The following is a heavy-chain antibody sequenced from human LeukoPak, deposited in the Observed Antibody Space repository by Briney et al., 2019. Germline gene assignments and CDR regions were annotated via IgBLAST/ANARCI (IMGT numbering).Heavy chain of an antibody. D-gene: IGHD5-18*01. CDR2: INSDGSST. J-gene: IGHJ4*02. CDR3: ARGGGYSYGYLDY. V-gene: IGHV3-74*01. CDR1: GLTLSLYW. Sequence: GGSLRLSCAASGLTLSLYWMHWVRQAPGKGLVWVSRINSDGSSTSYADSVKGRFTISRDNAKNTLYLQMNSLRAEDTAVYYCARGGGYSYGYLDYWGQGTLVTVSS.